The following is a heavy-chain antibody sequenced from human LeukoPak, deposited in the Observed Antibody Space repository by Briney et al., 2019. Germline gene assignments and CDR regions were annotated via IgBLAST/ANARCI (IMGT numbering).Heavy chain of an antibody. CDR3: ARAQQLVYRWVIRKDYYYYMDV. Sequence: GGSLRLSCAASGFTFSSYGMHWVRQAPGKGLEWVAVISYDGSNKYYADSVKGRFTISRDNSKNTLYLQMNSLRAEDTAVYYCARAQQLVYRWVIRKDYYYYMDVWGKGTTVTVSS. D-gene: IGHD6-13*01. CDR1: GFTFSSYG. CDR2: ISYDGSNK. J-gene: IGHJ6*03. V-gene: IGHV3-30*03.